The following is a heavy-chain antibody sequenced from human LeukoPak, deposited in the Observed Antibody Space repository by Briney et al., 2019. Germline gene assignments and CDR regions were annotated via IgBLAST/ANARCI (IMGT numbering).Heavy chain of an antibody. V-gene: IGHV1-46*01. CDR1: GYTFTSYY. CDR2: INPSGGST. J-gene: IGHJ4*02. Sequence: ASVKVSCKASGYTFTSYYMHWVRQAPGQGLEWMGIINPSGGSTSYAQKFQGRVTMTRDTSTSTVYMELSSLRSEDTAVYYCARGGDTFGGVIVTPFDYWGQGTPVTVSS. D-gene: IGHD3-16*02. CDR3: ARGGDTFGGVIVTPFDY.